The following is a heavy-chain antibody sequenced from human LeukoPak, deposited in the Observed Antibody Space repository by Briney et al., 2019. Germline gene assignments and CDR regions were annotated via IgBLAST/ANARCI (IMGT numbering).Heavy chain of an antibody. J-gene: IGHJ4*02. Sequence: ASVKVSCKASGYTFTGYYMHWVRQAPGQGLEWMGWINPNSGGTNYAQKFQGRVTMTRDTSISTAYMELSRLRSDDTAVYDCARSLNTYYDFWSGYLIDYWGQGTLVTVSS. CDR1: GYTFTGYY. V-gene: IGHV1-2*02. CDR3: ARSLNTYYDFWSGYLIDY. CDR2: INPNSGGT. D-gene: IGHD3-3*01.